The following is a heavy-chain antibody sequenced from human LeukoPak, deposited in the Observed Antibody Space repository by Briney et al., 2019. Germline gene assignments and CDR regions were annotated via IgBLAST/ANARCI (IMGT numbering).Heavy chain of an antibody. CDR3: ARGGIVAGTSTYFDY. Sequence: ASVKVSCKASGGTFSSYAISWVRQAPGQGLEWMGGIIPIFGTANYAQKFQGRVTITADESTSTAYMELSSLRSDDTAVYYCARGGIVAGTSTYFDYWGQGTLVTVSS. CDR1: GGTFSSYA. V-gene: IGHV1-69*13. J-gene: IGHJ4*02. CDR2: IIPIFGTA. D-gene: IGHD6-19*01.